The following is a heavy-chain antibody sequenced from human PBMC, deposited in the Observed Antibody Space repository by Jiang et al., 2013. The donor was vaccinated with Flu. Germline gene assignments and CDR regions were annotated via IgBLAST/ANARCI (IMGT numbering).Heavy chain of an antibody. CDR2: IYYSGST. Sequence: GSGLVKPSETLSLTCTVSGGSISSSSYYWGWIRQPPGKGLEWIGSIYYSGSTYYNPSLKSRVTISVDTSKNQFSLKLSSVTAADTAVYYCARQGEIVVVPAAMYIFDYWGQGTLVTVSS. CDR1: GGSISSSSYY. J-gene: IGHJ4*02. V-gene: IGHV4-39*01. CDR3: ARQGEIVVVPAAMYIFDY. D-gene: IGHD2-2*01.